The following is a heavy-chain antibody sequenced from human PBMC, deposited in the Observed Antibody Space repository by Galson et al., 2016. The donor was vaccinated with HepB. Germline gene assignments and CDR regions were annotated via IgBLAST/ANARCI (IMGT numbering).Heavy chain of an antibody. CDR3: AKDRASHWSDYGKYFYGMDV. Sequence: SLRLSCAASGFTFDDYAMHWVRQAPGKGLEWVSGISWSSDNIGYADSVKGRFTISRDNGKNSLYLQMNSLRAEDTALYYCAKDRASHWSDYGKYFYGMDVWGQGTTVTVSS. CDR1: GFTFDDYA. V-gene: IGHV3-9*01. D-gene: IGHD3-3*01. J-gene: IGHJ6*02. CDR2: ISWSSDNI.